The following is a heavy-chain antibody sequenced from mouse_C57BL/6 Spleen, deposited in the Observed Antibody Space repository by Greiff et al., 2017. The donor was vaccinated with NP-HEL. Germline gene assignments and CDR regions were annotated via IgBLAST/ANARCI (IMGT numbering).Heavy chain of an antibody. Sequence: EVMLVESGEGLVKPGGSLKLSCAASGFTFSSYAMSWVRQTPEKRLEWVAYISSGGDYIYYADTVKGRFTISRDNARNTLYLQMSSLKSEDTAMYYCTRAYYYGSSSYWYFDVWGTGTTVTVSS. V-gene: IGHV5-9-1*02. CDR3: TRAYYYGSSSYWYFDV. CDR1: GFTFSSYA. D-gene: IGHD1-1*01. CDR2: ISSGGDYI. J-gene: IGHJ1*03.